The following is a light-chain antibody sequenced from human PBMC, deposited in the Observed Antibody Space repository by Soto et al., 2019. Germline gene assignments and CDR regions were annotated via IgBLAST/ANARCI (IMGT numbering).Light chain of an antibody. Sequence: ELVLTQSPGTLSLSPWERATLSCRASQSVSSSYLAWYQQKPGQAPRLLIYGASSRATGIPDRFSGSGSGTDFTLTISRLEPEDFAVYYCQQYGSSPWTFGQGTKVDIK. CDR1: QSVSSSY. CDR2: GAS. V-gene: IGKV3-20*01. J-gene: IGKJ1*01. CDR3: QQYGSSPWT.